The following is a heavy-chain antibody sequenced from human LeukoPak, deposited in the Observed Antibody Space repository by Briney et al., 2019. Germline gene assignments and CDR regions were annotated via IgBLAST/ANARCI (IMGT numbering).Heavy chain of an antibody. J-gene: IGHJ4*02. CDR1: GFTFYNYW. CDR2: IKQDGGER. CDR3: VKDRSIAAPNNDFFDS. D-gene: IGHD6-6*01. Sequence: GGSLRLSCTASGFTFYNYWMTWVRQPPGKGLEWVANIKQDGGERYYVDSVRGRFTISRDNSKNSLYLQMNSLRAEDTAVYYCVKDRSIAAPNNDFFDSWGQGALVTVSS. V-gene: IGHV3-7*01.